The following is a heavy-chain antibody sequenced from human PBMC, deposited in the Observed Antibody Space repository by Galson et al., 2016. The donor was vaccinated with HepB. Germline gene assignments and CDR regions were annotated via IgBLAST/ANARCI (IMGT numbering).Heavy chain of an antibody. Sequence: SVKVSCKASVGTFSNYAITWVRQAPGQGLEWMGGIIPISGSANYAQKFQGRVTITADTSTSTAYMDLSSLRSEDTAVYYCARGSIAVADFEYWGQGTLVTVSS. D-gene: IGHD6-19*01. CDR2: IIPISGSA. CDR3: ARGSIAVADFEY. J-gene: IGHJ4*02. V-gene: IGHV1-69*06. CDR1: VGTFSNYA.